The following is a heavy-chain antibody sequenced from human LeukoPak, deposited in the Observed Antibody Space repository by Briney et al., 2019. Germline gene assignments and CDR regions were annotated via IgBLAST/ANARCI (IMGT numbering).Heavy chain of an antibody. CDR2: IYYSGST. J-gene: IGHJ4*02. D-gene: IGHD3-22*01. Sequence: SETLSLTCTVSGGSISSGGYYWSWIRQHPGKGLEWIGYIYYSGSTYYNPSLKSRVTISVDTSKNQFSLKLSSVTVADTAVYYCARHYYDSSGYSVGFDYWGQGTLVTVSS. CDR1: GGSISSGGYY. V-gene: IGHV4-31*03. CDR3: ARHYYDSSGYSVGFDY.